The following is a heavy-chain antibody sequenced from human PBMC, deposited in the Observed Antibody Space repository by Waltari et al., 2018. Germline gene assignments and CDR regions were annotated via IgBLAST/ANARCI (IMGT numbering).Heavy chain of an antibody. V-gene: IGHV3-53*01. CDR1: GFTVSSNY. D-gene: IGHD3-16*01. CDR2: IYSGGST. Sequence: EVQLVESGGGLIQPGGSLRLSCAASGFTVSSNYMSWVRQAPGKGLAWVSVIYSGGSTYYADAGKGRCTISRDNSKNTLYLQMNSLRAEDPAVYYCAREGIGGGPTNYWGQGTLVTVSS. CDR3: AREGIGGGPTNY. J-gene: IGHJ4*02.